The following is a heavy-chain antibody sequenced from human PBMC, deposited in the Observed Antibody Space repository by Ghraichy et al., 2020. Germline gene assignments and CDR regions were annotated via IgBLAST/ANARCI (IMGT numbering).Heavy chain of an antibody. J-gene: IGHJ4*02. CDR3: ARYGWLLRPLDY. CDR2: ISSSSSTI. CDR1: GCNFSSYS. V-gene: IGHV3-48*02. D-gene: IGHD3-22*01. Sequence: LSLTCAASGCNFSSYSMNWVRKAPGKGKERDSYISSSSSTIYYEGSVKGRFTISRDNAKNSLYLQKNSLRDEDTPVYYCARYGWLLRPLDYWGQGTLVTFSS.